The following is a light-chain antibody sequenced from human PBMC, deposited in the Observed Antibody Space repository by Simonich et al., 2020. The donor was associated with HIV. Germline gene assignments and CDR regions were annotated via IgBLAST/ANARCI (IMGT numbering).Light chain of an antibody. V-gene: IGLV1-40*01. CDR2: SNN. J-gene: IGLJ3*02. CDR3: SSYAGSNNLV. CDR1: SSNIGAGYD. Sequence: QSVLTQPPSVSGAPGQRVTISCTGSSSNIGAGYDVHWYHQLPRTAPKLLIYSNNNRPSGVPVRFSGSKSGNTASLTVSGLQAEDEADYYCSSYAGSNNLVFGGGTKLTVL.